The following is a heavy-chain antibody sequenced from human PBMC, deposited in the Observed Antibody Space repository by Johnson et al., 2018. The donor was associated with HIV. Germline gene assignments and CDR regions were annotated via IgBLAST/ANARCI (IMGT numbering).Heavy chain of an antibody. Sequence: QVQLVESGGGVVQPGRSLRLSCAAFGFTFSKHTMYWVRQAPGKGLEWVALISNDGGTTYYADSVKGRFTISRDNSKNTLYLQMNSLRAEDTAVYYCATTYSNYVDMYAFDIWGQGTMVTVSS. V-gene: IGHV3-30*14. D-gene: IGHD4-11*01. J-gene: IGHJ3*02. CDR2: ISNDGGTT. CDR1: GFTFSKHT. CDR3: ATTYSNYVDMYAFDI.